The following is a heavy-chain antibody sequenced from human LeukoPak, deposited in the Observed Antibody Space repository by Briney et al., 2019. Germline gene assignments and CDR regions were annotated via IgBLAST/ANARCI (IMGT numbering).Heavy chain of an antibody. J-gene: IGHJ6*03. Sequence: GESLKISCKGSGYSFTSCWIGWVRQMPGKGLEWMGIIYPGDSDTRYSPSFQGQVTISADKSISTAYLQWSSLKASDTAMYYCARQIAVADYYMDVWGKGTTVTVSS. D-gene: IGHD6-19*01. CDR2: IYPGDSDT. V-gene: IGHV5-51*01. CDR3: ARQIAVADYYMDV. CDR1: GYSFTSCW.